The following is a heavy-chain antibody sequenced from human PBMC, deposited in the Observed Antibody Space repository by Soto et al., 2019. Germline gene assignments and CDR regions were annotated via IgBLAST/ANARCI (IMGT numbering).Heavy chain of an antibody. J-gene: IGHJ4*02. CDR1: GFTFSSYS. CDR3: ARDPPGYYYDSSGYYPDY. CDR2: ISSSSSYI. V-gene: IGHV3-21*01. Sequence: TGGSLRLSCAASGFTFSSYSMNWVRQAPGKXLEWVSSISSSSSYIYYADSVKGRFTISRDNAKNSLYLQMNSLRAEDTAVYYCARDPPGYYYDSSGYYPDYWGQGTLVTVPS. D-gene: IGHD3-22*01.